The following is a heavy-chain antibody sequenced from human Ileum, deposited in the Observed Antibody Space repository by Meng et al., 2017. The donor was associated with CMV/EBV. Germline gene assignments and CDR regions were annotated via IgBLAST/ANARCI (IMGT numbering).Heavy chain of an antibody. D-gene: IGHD3-9*01. J-gene: IGHJ5*02. V-gene: IGHV4-4*07. CDR1: GASIRSYC. CDR2: FTARGNT. CDR3: ARDVIRDDTGSWFDP. Sequence: GQLPEGGPGLVTPSETLSLTSRCPGASIRSYCWSWIRQPAGKGLEWIGRFTARGNTNYNPSLKSRVTMSLDTSLNQFSLRLNSVTAADTAVYYCARDVIRDDTGSWFDPWGQGTLVTVSS.